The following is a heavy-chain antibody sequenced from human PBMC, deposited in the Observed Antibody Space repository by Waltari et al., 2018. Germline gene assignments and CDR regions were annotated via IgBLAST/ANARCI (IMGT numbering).Heavy chain of an antibody. CDR1: GGSISSGSYY. D-gene: IGHD2-2*01. Sequence: QVQLQESGPGLVKPSQTLSLTCTVSGGSISSGSYYWSWIRQPAGKGLEWIGRIYPSGSTNYNPSRKSRVTISVDTSKNQFSLKLSSVTAADTAVYYCAREGYCSSTSCFHAFDIWGQGTMVTVSS. V-gene: IGHV4-61*02. CDR2: IYPSGST. CDR3: AREGYCSSTSCFHAFDI. J-gene: IGHJ3*02.